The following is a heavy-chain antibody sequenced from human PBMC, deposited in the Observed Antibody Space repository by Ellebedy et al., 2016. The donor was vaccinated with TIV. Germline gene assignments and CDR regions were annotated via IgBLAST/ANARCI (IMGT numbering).Heavy chain of an antibody. V-gene: IGHV3-7*03. D-gene: IGHD6-13*01. J-gene: IGHJ2*01. CDR1: GFTFSFYW. CDR2: INKDGSEK. CDR3: ASKRFGYSSTWYRGWYFDL. Sequence: PGGSLRLSCAGSGFTFSFYWMSWVRQAPGKGPEWVANINKDGSEKFYVDSVKGRFTISRDNSNNTLYLQMNSLRAEDTAVYYCASKRFGYSSTWYRGWYFDLWGRGTLVTVSS.